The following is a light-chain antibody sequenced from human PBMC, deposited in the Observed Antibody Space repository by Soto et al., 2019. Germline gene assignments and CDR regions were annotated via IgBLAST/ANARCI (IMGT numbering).Light chain of an antibody. CDR2: GAS. V-gene: IGKV3-20*01. CDR1: QSVNSNF. J-gene: IGKJ1*01. Sequence: EIVLTQSPGTLSLSPGEIATLSCRASQSVNSNFLAWYQQKPGQAPRLLISGASNRATGIPDRFSGSGSGTDFTLTISRLEPEDFAVYYCQQYGNSPRTFGQGTKVDIK. CDR3: QQYGNSPRT.